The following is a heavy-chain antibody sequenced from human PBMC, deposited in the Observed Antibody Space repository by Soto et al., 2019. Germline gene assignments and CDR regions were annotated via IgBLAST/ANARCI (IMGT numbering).Heavy chain of an antibody. Sequence: QLQESGPGLVKASETLSLTCTVSGGSISSDYWSWIRQPPGEGLEWIGYIYISGGTNYNPSLKSRVPISVDRSKNQLSLRLTSVTAADTAVYYGARTNAFHICGRGTMVTVS. CDR3: ARTNAFHI. V-gene: IGHV4-59*01. CDR2: IYISGGT. CDR1: GGSISSDY. J-gene: IGHJ3*02.